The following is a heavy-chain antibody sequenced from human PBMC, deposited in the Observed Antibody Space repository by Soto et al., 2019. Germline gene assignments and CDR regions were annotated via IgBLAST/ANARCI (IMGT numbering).Heavy chain of an antibody. CDR1: GFTVSSNY. CDR3: ARISPTAGLYYFDY. J-gene: IGHJ4*02. V-gene: IGHV3-66*01. CDR2: IYSGGIT. Sequence: GGSLRLSCAASGFTVSSNYISWVRQAPGKGLEWVSVIYSGGITYYADSVKGRFTISRDNSKNTLYLQMNSLTAEDTAVYYCARISPTAGLYYFDYWGQGILVTVSS. D-gene: IGHD6-13*01.